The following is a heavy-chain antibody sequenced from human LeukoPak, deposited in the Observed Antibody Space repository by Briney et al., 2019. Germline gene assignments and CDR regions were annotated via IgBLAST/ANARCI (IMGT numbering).Heavy chain of an antibody. D-gene: IGHD4-11*01. CDR2: IYYSGST. J-gene: IGHJ4*02. V-gene: IGHV4-39*07. Sequence: SETLSLTCTVSGGSISSSSYYWGWIRQPPGKGLEWIGSIYYSGSTYYNPSLKSRVTISVDTSKNQFSLKLSSVTAADTAVYYCARDTSLSSNPGRREYYFDYWGQGTLVTVSS. CDR1: GGSISSSSYY. CDR3: ARDTSLSSNPGRREYYFDY.